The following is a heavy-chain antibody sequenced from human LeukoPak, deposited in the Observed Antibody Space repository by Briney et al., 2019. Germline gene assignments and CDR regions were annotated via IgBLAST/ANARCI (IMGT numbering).Heavy chain of an antibody. V-gene: IGHV3-66*01. Sequence: GGSLRLSCAASGFTVSSNYMSWVRQAPGKGLEGVLVIYSGGSTYYADSVKGRFTISRDNSKNTLYLQMNSLRAEDTAVYYCAREYYYDSTAYFDYWGQGTLVTVSS. D-gene: IGHD3-22*01. CDR3: AREYYYDSTAYFDY. J-gene: IGHJ4*02. CDR2: IYSGGST. CDR1: GFTVSSNY.